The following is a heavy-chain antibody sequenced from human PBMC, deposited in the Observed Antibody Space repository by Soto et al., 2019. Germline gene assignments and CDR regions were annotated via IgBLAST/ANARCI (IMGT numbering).Heavy chain of an antibody. J-gene: IGHJ4*02. CDR2: IYYSGST. Sequence: SETLSLTCTVSGGSISSYYWSWIRQPPGKGLEWIGYIYYSGSTNYNPSLKSRVTISVDTSKNQFSLKLSSVTAADTAVYYCARGGYSSGWPFDYWGQGTMVTVSS. CDR3: ARGGYSSGWPFDY. V-gene: IGHV4-59*01. CDR1: GGSISSYY. D-gene: IGHD6-19*01.